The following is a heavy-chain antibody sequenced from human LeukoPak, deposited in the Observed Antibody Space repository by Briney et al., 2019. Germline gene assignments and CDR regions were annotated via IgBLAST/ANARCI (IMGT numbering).Heavy chain of an antibody. Sequence: PGGSLRLSCAASGFTFSSYGMHWVRQAPGKGLEWVAVISYDGSNKYYADSVKGRFTISRDNSKNTLYLQMNSLRAEDTAVYYCATDYYGSGSYYGAFDIWGQGTMVTVSS. D-gene: IGHD3-10*01. CDR1: GFTFSSYG. CDR3: ATDYYGSGSYYGAFDI. V-gene: IGHV3-30*03. CDR2: ISYDGSNK. J-gene: IGHJ3*02.